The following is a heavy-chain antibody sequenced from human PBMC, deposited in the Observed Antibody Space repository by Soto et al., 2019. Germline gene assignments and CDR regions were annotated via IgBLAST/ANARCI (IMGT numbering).Heavy chain of an antibody. CDR3: ARDSFRGSSSSVGYYGMDV. V-gene: IGHV3-30-3*01. Sequence: GGSLRLSCAASGFTFSTYAMHWVRQAPGKGLEWVAVISYDGSNRYYADSVKGRFTISRDNSKNTLYLHMNSLRAEDTAVYYCARDSFRGSSSSVGYYGMDVWGQGTTVTVSS. J-gene: IGHJ6*02. CDR2: ISYDGSNR. CDR1: GFTFSTYA. D-gene: IGHD6-6*01.